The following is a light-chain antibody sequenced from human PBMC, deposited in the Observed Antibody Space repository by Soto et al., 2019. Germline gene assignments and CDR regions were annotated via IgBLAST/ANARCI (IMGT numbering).Light chain of an antibody. CDR1: QSVSSSY. Sequence: EIVLTQSPGPLSLSPGERATLSCRASQSVSSSYLAWYQQKPGQAPRLLIYGASSRATGIPERFSGSGSGTDFTLTISRLEPEDLAVYYCQQYGSSPLTFGGGTKVEIK. CDR3: QQYGSSPLT. V-gene: IGKV3-20*01. J-gene: IGKJ4*01. CDR2: GAS.